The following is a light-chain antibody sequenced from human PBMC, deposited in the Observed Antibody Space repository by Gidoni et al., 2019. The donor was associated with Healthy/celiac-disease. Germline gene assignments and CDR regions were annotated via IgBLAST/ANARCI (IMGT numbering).Light chain of an antibody. J-gene: IGKJ4*01. CDR1: QSISSY. Sequence: EIQMTQSPSSLSASVGDRVTITCRASQSISSYLIWYQQKPGKAPKLLIYAASSLQSGVPARFSGSGSGTDFTLTISSLQPEDFATYYCQQSYSTPLTFGGXTKVEIK. V-gene: IGKV1-39*01. CDR3: QQSYSTPLT. CDR2: AAS.